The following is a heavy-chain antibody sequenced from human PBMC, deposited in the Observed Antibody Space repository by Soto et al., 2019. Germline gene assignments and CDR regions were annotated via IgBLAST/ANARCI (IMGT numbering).Heavy chain of an antibody. Sequence: EVQLVESGGDLVQPGGSLRLSCATSGFTFISYAMHWVRQAPGKGLEFVSTINGGGGTTTFYANSVKGRFTTSRDNSKNTVHLQMGSLGAEDTAVYYCARGCGFSSNDYMDVWGKGTTVTVSS. D-gene: IGHD5-12*01. V-gene: IGHV3-64*01. CDR3: ARGCGFSSNDYMDV. J-gene: IGHJ6*03. CDR1: GFTFISYA. CDR2: INGGGGTTT.